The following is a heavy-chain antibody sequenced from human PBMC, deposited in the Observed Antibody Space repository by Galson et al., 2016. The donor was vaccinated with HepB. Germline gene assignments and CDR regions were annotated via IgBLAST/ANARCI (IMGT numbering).Heavy chain of an antibody. CDR3: ARDILTGSGYYYGMDV. D-gene: IGHD3-9*01. J-gene: IGHJ6*02. V-gene: IGHV1-69*13. Sequence: SVKVSCKAPGGTFSRYAISWVRQAPGQGLEWMGGFIPIFGTRNYAQKIQGRVTITADESTTTAFMELTSLRSEDTAIYYCARDILTGSGYYYGMDVWGQGTTVIVS. CDR1: GGTFSRYA. CDR2: FIPIFGTR.